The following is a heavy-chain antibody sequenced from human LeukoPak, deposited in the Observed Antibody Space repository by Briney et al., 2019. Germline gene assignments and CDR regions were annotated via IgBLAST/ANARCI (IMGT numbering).Heavy chain of an antibody. V-gene: IGHV4-34*01. CDR2: INHSGST. CDR3: AKAQGGNSYSGSTS. D-gene: IGHD2-15*01. J-gene: IGHJ5*02. CDR1: GGSFSGYY. Sequence: SETLSLTCAVYGGSFSGYYWSWIRQPPGKGLEWIGEINHSGSTNYNPSLKSRVTISVDTSKNQFSLKLSSVTAADTAVYYCAKAQGGNSYSGSTSWGQGTLVTVSS.